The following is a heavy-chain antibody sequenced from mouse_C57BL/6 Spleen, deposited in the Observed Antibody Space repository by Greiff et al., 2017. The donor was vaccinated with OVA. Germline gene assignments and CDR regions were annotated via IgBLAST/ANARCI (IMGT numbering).Heavy chain of an antibody. V-gene: IGHV1-50*01. CDR2: IDPSDSYT. CDR3: ARRVFDYYGRVFDY. D-gene: IGHD1-1*01. J-gene: IGHJ2*01. Sequence: QVQLQQPGAELVKPGASVKLSCKASGYTFTSYWMQWVKQRPGQGLEWIGEIDPSDSYTNYNQKFKGKATLTVDTSSSTAYMQLSSLTSEDSAVYYCARRVFDYYGRVFDYWGQGTTLTVSS. CDR1: GYTFTSYW.